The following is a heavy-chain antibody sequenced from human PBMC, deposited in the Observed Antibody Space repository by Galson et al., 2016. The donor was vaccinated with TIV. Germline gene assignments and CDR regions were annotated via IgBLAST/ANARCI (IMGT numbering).Heavy chain of an antibody. Sequence: TLSLTCSVSGGSMSGGGYYWNWIRQPPGKGLECIGHIYYSGSTYYNPTLKRRVVISVDTSKNQFSLILNSVTAADTAVYYCARDCTSTTCHIYYYGMDVWGQGTTVTVSS. D-gene: IGHD2-2*02. CDR3: ARDCTSTTCHIYYYGMDV. CDR1: GGSMSGGGYY. V-gene: IGHV4-30-4*01. CDR2: IYYSGST. J-gene: IGHJ6*02.